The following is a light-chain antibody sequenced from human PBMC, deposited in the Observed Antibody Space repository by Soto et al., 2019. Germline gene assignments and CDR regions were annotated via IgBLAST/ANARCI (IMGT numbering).Light chain of an antibody. CDR1: SSDVGGYDY. Sequence: QSALTQPASVSGSPGQSITISCTGTSSDVGGYDYVSWYQQHPGKAPKLMIYDVSHRPSGISNRFSGSKSGNTASLTISGLQAEDEADYYCSSYTSRSTLVVFGGGTQLTVL. V-gene: IGLV2-14*01. J-gene: IGLJ2*01. CDR3: SSYTSRSTLVV. CDR2: DVS.